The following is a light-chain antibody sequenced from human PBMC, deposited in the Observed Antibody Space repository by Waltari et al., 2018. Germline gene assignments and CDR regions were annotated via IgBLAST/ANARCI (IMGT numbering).Light chain of an antibody. CDR2: DVS. V-gene: IGLV2-14*03. CDR3: SSYTSSSTLRYV. CDR1: TGDVGGYTY. Sequence: SPLTHPAPVSGPPGQPTTIPCPGTTGDVGGYTYLPWSQQHPGKAPKLMIYDVSNRPSGVSNRFSGSKSGNTASLTISGLQAEDEADYYCSSYTSSSTLRYVFGTGTKVTVL. J-gene: IGLJ1*01.